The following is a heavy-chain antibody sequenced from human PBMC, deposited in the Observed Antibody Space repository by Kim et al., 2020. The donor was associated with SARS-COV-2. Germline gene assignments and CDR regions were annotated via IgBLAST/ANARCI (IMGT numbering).Heavy chain of an antibody. J-gene: IGHJ4*02. Sequence: ASVKVSCKASGYTFTSYYIHWVRQAPGQGLEWMGIINPSVGSPNYAQKFQGRVTITPDTSTSTVYMELSSLRSEDTAVYYCAREGIAIAGEYFDYWGQGT. CDR2: INPSVGSP. V-gene: IGHV1-46*01. D-gene: IGHD7-27*01. CDR3: AREGIAIAGEYFDY. CDR1: GYTFTSYY.